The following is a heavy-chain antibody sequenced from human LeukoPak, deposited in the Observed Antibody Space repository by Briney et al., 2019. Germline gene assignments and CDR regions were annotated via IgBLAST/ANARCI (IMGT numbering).Heavy chain of an antibody. CDR3: ARESSESFDI. CDR1: GFTFSSYS. J-gene: IGHJ3*02. Sequence: PGGSLRLSCAASGFTFSSYSMNWVRQAPGKGLEWVSSIGSRSTSIYYADSVKGRFTISRDNAKNSLYLQMNSLRAEDTAVYYCARESSESFDIWGPGTMVTVSS. V-gene: IGHV3-21*01. D-gene: IGHD6-25*01. CDR2: IGSRSTSI.